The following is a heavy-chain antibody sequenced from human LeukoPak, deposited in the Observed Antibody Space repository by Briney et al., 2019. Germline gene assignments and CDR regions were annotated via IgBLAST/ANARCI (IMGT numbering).Heavy chain of an antibody. CDR1: GFTSSSYA. V-gene: IGHV3-23*01. CDR2: ISGSGDST. CDR3: AKDYSGSYYGLFDY. J-gene: IGHJ4*02. Sequence: PGGSLRLSCAASGFTSSSYAMSWVRQAPGKGLEWVSAISGSGDSTYYADSVKGRFTISRDNSKNTLYLQMNSLRAEDTAVYYCAKDYSGSYYGLFDYWGQGTLVTVSS. D-gene: IGHD1-26*01.